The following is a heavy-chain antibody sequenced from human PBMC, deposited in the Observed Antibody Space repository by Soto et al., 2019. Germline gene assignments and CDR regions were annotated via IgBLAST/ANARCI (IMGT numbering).Heavy chain of an antibody. V-gene: IGHV3-30*03. CDR3: ATEPPSDYYDSSGLFDY. D-gene: IGHD3-22*01. CDR1: GFTFSSYG. CDR2: ISYDGSNK. Sequence: HPGGSLRLSCAASGFTFSSYGMHWVRQAPGKGLEWVAVISYDGSNKYYADSVKGRFTISRDNSKNTLYLQMNSLRAEDTAVYYCATEPPSDYYDSSGLFDYWGQGTLVTVSS. J-gene: IGHJ4*02.